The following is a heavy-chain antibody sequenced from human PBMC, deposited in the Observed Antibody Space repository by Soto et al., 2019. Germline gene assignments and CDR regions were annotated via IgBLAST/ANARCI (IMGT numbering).Heavy chain of an antibody. CDR2: IYYSGST. V-gene: IGHV4-31*03. CDR3: ARAVEDYYYGMDV. Sequence: SETLSLTCTVSGGSISSVGYYWSWIRQHPGKGLEWIGYIYYSGSTYYNPSLKSRVTISVDTSKNQFSLKLSSVTAADTAVYYCARAVEDYYYGMDVWGQGTTVTVSS. J-gene: IGHJ6*02. CDR1: GGSISSVGYY. D-gene: IGHD6-19*01.